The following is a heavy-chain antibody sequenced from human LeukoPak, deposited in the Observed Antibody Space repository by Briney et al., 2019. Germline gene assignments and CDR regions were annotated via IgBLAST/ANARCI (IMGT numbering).Heavy chain of an antibody. Sequence: ASVKVSCKASGYIFNTNGLSWVRQAPGQGLEWMGWINANTGGTNYAQIFQGRVHMTTDTSTATAYMELTSLRSDDTATYYCARDAFQGSSWSNWFDSWGQGTLVIVSS. D-gene: IGHD6-13*01. CDR3: ARDAFQGSSWSNWFDS. CDR2: INANTGGT. CDR1: GYIFNTNG. J-gene: IGHJ5*01. V-gene: IGHV1-18*01.